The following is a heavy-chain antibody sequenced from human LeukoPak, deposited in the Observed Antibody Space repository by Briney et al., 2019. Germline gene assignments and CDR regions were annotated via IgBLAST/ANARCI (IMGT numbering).Heavy chain of an antibody. D-gene: IGHD5-18*01. CDR3: AKDQEYSYGYY. V-gene: IGHV3-64*01. Sequence: GGSLRLSCAASGFTFSSYAMHWVRQAPGKGLEYVSAISSNGGSTYYANSVKGRFTISRDNSKNTLYLQMNSLRAEDTAVYYCAKDQEYSYGYYWGQGTLVTVSS. CDR2: ISSNGGST. CDR1: GFTFSSYA. J-gene: IGHJ4*02.